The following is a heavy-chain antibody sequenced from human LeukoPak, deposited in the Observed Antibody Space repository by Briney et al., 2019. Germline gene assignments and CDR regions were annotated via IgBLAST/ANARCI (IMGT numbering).Heavy chain of an antibody. J-gene: IGHJ4*02. CDR1: GGSFSGYY. Sequence: SETLSLTCAVYGGSFSGYYWSWIRQPPGKGLEWIGEINHSGSTNYNPSLKSRVTISVDTSKNQFSLKLSSVTAADTAVYYCARRPKKWRAGHFDYWGQGTLVTVSS. CDR2: INHSGST. CDR3: ARRPKKWRAGHFDY. D-gene: IGHD5-12*01. V-gene: IGHV4-34*01.